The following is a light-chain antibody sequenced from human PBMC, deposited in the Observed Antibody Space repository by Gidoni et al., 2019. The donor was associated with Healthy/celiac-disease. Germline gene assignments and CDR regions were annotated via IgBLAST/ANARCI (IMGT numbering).Light chain of an antibody. CDR3: EQYGSASGA. CDR2: GAS. CDR1: PAVSNTY. V-gene: IGKV3-20*01. J-gene: IGKJ1*01. Sequence: ESVLTQSPGTLSLSPGERATLSCRASPAVSNTYLAWYVQKPGQAPRLLIYGASNRATGTPDRFSGSGSGTDLTLTISRLEPEDFATYYCEQYGSASGAFGQGTKVEIK.